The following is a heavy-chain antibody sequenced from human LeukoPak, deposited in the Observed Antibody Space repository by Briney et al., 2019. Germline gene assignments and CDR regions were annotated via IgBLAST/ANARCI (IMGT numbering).Heavy chain of an antibody. CDR2: TYYRSKWYN. Sequence: SQTLSLTCAISGDSVPSNNGAWNWLRQSPSRGPEWLGRTYYRSKWYNDYAESLISRITISPVTSKNQFSLQLYSVTPEDTAVYYCARDVGTTGWHTFDYWGQGTLVTVSS. J-gene: IGHJ4*02. CDR1: GDSVPSNNGA. V-gene: IGHV6-1*01. D-gene: IGHD3-9*01. CDR3: ARDVGTTGWHTFDY.